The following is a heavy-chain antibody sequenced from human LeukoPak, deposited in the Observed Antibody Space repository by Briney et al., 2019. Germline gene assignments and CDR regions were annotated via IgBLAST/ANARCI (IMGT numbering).Heavy chain of an antibody. Sequence: GGSLRLSCEASGFTFGSHAMYWVRQAPGKGLEWVSGICASGRCTFYAAPVRGRFTVSRDNSKNSLYLQMNSLRAEDTAVYYCAKYINVPGTQLLGDYWGQGALVTVSS. D-gene: IGHD1-1*01. CDR2: ICASGRCT. CDR1: GFTFGSHA. CDR3: AKYINVPGTQLLGDY. J-gene: IGHJ4*02. V-gene: IGHV3-23*01.